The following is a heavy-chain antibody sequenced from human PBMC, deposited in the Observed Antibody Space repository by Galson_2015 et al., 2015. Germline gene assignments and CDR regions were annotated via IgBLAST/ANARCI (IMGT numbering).Heavy chain of an antibody. D-gene: IGHD6-13*01. Sequence: QSGAEVKKPGESLKISCKGSGYSFTSYWIGWVRQMPGKGLEWMGIIYPGDSDTRYSPSFQGQVTISADKSISTAYLQWSSLKASDTAMYYCARNRVTVSAGTYDEFDYWGQGTLVTVSS. V-gene: IGHV5-51*03. CDR3: ARNRVTVSAGTYDEFDY. CDR2: IYPGDSDT. J-gene: IGHJ4*02. CDR1: GYSFTSYW.